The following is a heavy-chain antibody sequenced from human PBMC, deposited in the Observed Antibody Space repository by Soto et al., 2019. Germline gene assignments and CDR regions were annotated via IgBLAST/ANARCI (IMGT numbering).Heavy chain of an antibody. CDR3: AKVDYYGSGSYYPPEFDP. Sequence: GGSLRLSCAASGFTFSSYAMSWVRQAPGKGLEWVSAISGSGGSTYYADSVKGRFTISRDNSKNTLYLQMNSLRAEDTAVYYCAKVDYYGSGSYYPPEFDPWGQGTLVTVSS. CDR2: ISGSGGST. D-gene: IGHD3-10*01. V-gene: IGHV3-23*01. CDR1: GFTFSSYA. J-gene: IGHJ5*02.